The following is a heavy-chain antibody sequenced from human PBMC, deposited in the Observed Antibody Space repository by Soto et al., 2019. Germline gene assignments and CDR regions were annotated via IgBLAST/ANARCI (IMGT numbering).Heavy chain of an antibody. J-gene: IGHJ6*02. Sequence: QVDLVESGGGVVQTGRSLRLSCAASGFTFSSYGMHWFRQSPGKGLERVARISFDGGNKFYADFVKGRFTISRQNSKNPRYLQVHSLRAEDTAVYCCANGPLHSGTCMDFWGQGTTVSVSS. CDR1: GFTFSSYG. D-gene: IGHD3-10*01. CDR2: ISFDGGNK. CDR3: ANGPLHSGTCMDF. V-gene: IGHV3-30*18.